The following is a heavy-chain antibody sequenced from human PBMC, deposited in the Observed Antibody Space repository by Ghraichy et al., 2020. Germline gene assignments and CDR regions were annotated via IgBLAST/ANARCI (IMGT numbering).Heavy chain of an antibody. D-gene: IGHD3-10*01. CDR3: AKVAFGELLYSDY. V-gene: IGHV3-23*01. J-gene: IGHJ4*02. CDR1: GFTFSSYV. CDR2: ISGSGGST. Sequence: GESLNISRAASGFTFSSYVMSWVRQAPGKGLEWVSAISGSGGSTYYADSVKGRFTISRDNSKNTLYLQMNSLRAEDTAVYYCAKVAFGELLYSDYWGQGTLVTVSS.